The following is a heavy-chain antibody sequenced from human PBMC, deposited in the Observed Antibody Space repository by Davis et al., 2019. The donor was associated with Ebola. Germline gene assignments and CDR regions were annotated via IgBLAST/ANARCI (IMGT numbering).Heavy chain of an antibody. CDR2: ISSSSSYI. Sequence: PGGSLRLSCAASGFTFSSYAMSWVRQAPGKGLEWVSSISSSSSYIYYADSVKGRFTISRDNAKNSLYLQMNSLRAEDTAVYYYARWFTDDPERAFDIWGQGTMVTVSS. CDR3: ARWFTDDPERAFDI. CDR1: GFTFSSYA. V-gene: IGHV3-21*01. D-gene: IGHD3-10*01. J-gene: IGHJ3*02.